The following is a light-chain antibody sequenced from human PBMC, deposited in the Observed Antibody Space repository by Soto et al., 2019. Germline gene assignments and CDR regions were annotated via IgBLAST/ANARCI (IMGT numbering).Light chain of an antibody. J-gene: IGLJ1*01. Sequence: QSVLTQPPSVSGAPGQRVTISCTGSSSNIGAGYDVHWYQQLPGTAPKLLIYGNSNRPSGVPDRFSGSKSGTSASLAITGLQAEDEADYYCQSYDSSLSVSFGTGTQLTVL. CDR1: SSNIGAGYD. V-gene: IGLV1-40*01. CDR2: GNS. CDR3: QSYDSSLSVS.